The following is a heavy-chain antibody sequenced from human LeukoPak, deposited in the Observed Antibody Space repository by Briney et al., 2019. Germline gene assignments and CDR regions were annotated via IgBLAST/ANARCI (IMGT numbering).Heavy chain of an antibody. D-gene: IGHD2-15*01. CDR2: IRYDGSNK. J-gene: IGHJ4*02. CDR1: GFTFSSYG. V-gene: IGHV3-30*02. CDR3: ANDFVVANGFDY. Sequence: GGSLRLSCAASGFTFSSYGMHWVRQAPGKGLEWVAFIRYDGSNKYYADSVKGRFTISRDNSKNTLYLQMNSLRAEDTAVYYCANDFVVANGFDYWGQGTLVTVSS.